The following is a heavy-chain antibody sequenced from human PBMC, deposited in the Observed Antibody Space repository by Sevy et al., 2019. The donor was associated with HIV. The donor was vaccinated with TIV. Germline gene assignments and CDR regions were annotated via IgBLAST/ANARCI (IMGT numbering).Heavy chain of an antibody. J-gene: IGHJ4*02. CDR3: ARDSEAAAQDFDF. CDR1: GFTFSNYW. Sequence: GGSLRLSCAASGFTFSNYWMHWVRQVPGEGLVWVSRINNDGADTNYADSMRGRFTISRDNAKNTLYLQMNSLRADDTAVYFCARDSEAAAQDFDFWGQGTLVTVSS. V-gene: IGHV3-74*01. CDR2: INNDGADT. D-gene: IGHD6-25*01.